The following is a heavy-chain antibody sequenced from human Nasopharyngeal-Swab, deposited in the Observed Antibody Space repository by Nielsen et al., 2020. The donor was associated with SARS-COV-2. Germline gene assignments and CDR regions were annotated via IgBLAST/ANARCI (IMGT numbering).Heavy chain of an antibody. Sequence: GESLKISCAASGFTFSSYGMHWVRQAPGKGLEWVAAISYDGSNKYYADSVKGRFTISRDNSKNTLYLQMNSLRAEDTAVFYCAKDASVYGIPYYFDYWGQGTLVTVSS. CDR2: ISYDGSNK. CDR3: AKDASVYGIPYYFDY. CDR1: GFTFSSYG. J-gene: IGHJ4*02. D-gene: IGHD2-8*01. V-gene: IGHV3-30*18.